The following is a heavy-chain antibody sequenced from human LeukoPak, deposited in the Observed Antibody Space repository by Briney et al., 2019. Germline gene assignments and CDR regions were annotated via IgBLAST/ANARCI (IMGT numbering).Heavy chain of an antibody. CDR1: GYTFTGYY. J-gene: IGHJ4*02. CDR3: AREFKYSSSAAY. V-gene: IGHV1-2*02. Sequence: ASVKVSRKASGYTFTGYYMHWVRQAPGQGLEWMGWINPKSGGTNYAQKFQGRVTMTRDTSISTAYMELSRLRSDDTAVYYCAREFKYSSSAAYWGQGTLVTVSS. CDR2: INPKSGGT. D-gene: IGHD6-6*01.